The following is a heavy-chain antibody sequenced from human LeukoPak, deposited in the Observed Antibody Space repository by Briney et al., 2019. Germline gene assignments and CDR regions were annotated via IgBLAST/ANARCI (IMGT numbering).Heavy chain of an antibody. CDR2: INPSGGST. Sequence: ASVKVSFKSSGYPFTSYYMHWVRQAPGQGLEWMGIINPSGGSTSHAQKFQGRVTMTRDTSTSTVYMELSSLRSEDTAVYYCARDLGNWNYGPFDYWGQGTLVTVSS. CDR3: ARDLGNWNYGPFDY. V-gene: IGHV1-46*01. CDR1: GYPFTSYY. D-gene: IGHD1-7*01. J-gene: IGHJ4*02.